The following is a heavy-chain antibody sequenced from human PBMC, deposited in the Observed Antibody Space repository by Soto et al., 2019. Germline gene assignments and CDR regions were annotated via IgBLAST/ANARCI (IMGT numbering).Heavy chain of an antibody. V-gene: IGHV3-30*18. D-gene: IGHD6-13*01. Sequence: WGSLRLSCAASGFTFSSYGMHWVRQAPGKGLEWVAVISYDGSNKYYADSVKGRFTISRDNSKNTLYLQMNSLRAEDTAVYYCAKDIIAAAGINYYYYGMDVWGQGTTVTVSS. J-gene: IGHJ6*02. CDR1: GFTFSSYG. CDR3: AKDIIAAAGINYYYYGMDV. CDR2: ISYDGSNK.